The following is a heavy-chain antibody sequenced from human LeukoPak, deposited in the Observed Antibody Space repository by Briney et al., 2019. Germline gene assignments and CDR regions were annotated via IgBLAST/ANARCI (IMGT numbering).Heavy chain of an antibody. J-gene: IGHJ4*02. Sequence: SETLSLTCAVSGGSISSGGYSWSWIRQPPGKGLEWIGYIYHSGSTYYNPSLKSRVTISVDRSKNQFSLKLCSVTAADTAVYYCARGGAYGSGSTTYFDYWGQGTLVTVSS. V-gene: IGHV4-30-2*01. CDR1: GGSISSGGYS. D-gene: IGHD3-10*01. CDR2: IYHSGST. CDR3: ARGGAYGSGSTTYFDY.